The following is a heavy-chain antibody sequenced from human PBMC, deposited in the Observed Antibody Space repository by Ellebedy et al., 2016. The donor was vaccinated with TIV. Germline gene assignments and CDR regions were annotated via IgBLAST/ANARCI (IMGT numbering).Heavy chain of an antibody. V-gene: IGHV3-23*01. CDR3: AKVRVWYGDAVNS. J-gene: IGHJ4*02. CDR1: GFSFSTYA. CDR2: ASDGGHGT. Sequence: PGGSLRLSCAASGFSFSTYAMIWVRQAPGKGLEWVSSASDGGHGTDYAASGEGRFTISRDHSQSTIYLQMDSLRADDTAVYYCAKVRVWYGDAVNSWGPGTRVTVSS. D-gene: IGHD3-10*01.